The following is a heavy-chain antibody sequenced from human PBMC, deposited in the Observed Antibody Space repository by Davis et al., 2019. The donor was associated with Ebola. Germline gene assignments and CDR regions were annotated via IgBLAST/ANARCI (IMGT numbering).Heavy chain of an antibody. J-gene: IGHJ3*02. V-gene: IGHV3-48*03. Sequence: GESLKISCAASGFTFSSYEMNWVRQAPGKGLEWVSYISSSGNTIYYADSVKGRFTISRDNAKNSLYLQMNSLRAEDTAVYYCARDFIAYYYDSSGYSVGGDAFDIWGQGTMVTVSS. CDR3: ARDFIAYYYDSSGYSVGGDAFDI. D-gene: IGHD3-22*01. CDR2: ISSSGNTI. CDR1: GFTFSSYE.